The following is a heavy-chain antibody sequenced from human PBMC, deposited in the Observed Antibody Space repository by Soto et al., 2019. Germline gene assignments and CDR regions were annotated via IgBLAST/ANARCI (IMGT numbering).Heavy chain of an antibody. J-gene: IGHJ3*01. Sequence: WVSLRLSRAASGFTFSSYAMSWVRQAPGKGLEWVSAISVSGGITYYADSVKGRFTISRDNSKNTLYLQMNSLRAEDTAVYYCAKGNPIYTMIVVANDASDLWGEGTMVPVS. CDR3: AKGNPIYTMIVVANDASDL. CDR1: GFTFSSYA. V-gene: IGHV3-23*01. D-gene: IGHD3-22*01. CDR2: ISVSGGIT.